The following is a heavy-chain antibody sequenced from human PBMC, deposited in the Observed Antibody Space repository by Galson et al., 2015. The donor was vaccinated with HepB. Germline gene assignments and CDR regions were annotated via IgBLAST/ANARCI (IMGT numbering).Heavy chain of an antibody. V-gene: IGHV1-69*13. Sequence: SVKVSCKASGGTFRTYGISWVRQAPGQGLEWMGGIIPLFGIAHYAQKLQGRVTITADESTSTIHMELSSLRSEDTAVYYCARSPVYSGLDIWGPGTMVTVSS. CDR1: GGTFRTYG. CDR3: ARSPVYSGLDI. J-gene: IGHJ3*02. D-gene: IGHD4-23*01. CDR2: IIPLFGIA.